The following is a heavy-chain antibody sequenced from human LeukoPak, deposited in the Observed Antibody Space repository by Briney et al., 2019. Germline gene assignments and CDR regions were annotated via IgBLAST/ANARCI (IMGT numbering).Heavy chain of an antibody. CDR2: INHSGST. J-gene: IGHJ4*02. CDR3: ARWNDGCDY. Sequence: SETLSLTCAVYGGSFSGYYWSWIRQPPGKGLEWIGEINHSGSTNYNPSLKSRVTISVDTSKNQFSLKLSSVTAADTAVYYCARWNDGCDYWGQGTLVTVSS. V-gene: IGHV4-34*01. D-gene: IGHD1-1*01. CDR1: GGSFSGYY.